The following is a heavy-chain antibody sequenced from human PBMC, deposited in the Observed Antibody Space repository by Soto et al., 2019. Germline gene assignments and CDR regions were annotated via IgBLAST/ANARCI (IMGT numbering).Heavy chain of an antibody. CDR3: ARVQCGPAPPYMDV. CDR1: GSSLTTSGMC. V-gene: IGHV2-70*11. D-gene: IGHD2-21*01. J-gene: IGHJ6*03. CDR2: IDWDDDK. Sequence: KSGPTLVNPTQTLTLTCTFSGSSLTTSGMCVNWIRQPPGKALEWLARIDWDDDKYYSTSLRTRLTISKDTSNNQVVLTMTNMDPADTATYYCARVQCGPAPPYMDVWGRGTTVTVSS.